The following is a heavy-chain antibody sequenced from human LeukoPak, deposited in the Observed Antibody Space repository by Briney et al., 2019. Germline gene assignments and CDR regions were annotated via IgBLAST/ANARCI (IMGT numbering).Heavy chain of an antibody. J-gene: IGHJ4*02. Sequence: PGRSLRLSCAASGFTFSSYGMHWVRQAPGKGLGWVAGIWYDGSNKYYADSVKGRFTISRDNSKNTLYLQMNSLRAEDTAVYYCARDRDLGYCSSTSCYGGGGIDYWGQGTLVTVSS. D-gene: IGHD2-2*01. CDR2: IWYDGSNK. CDR1: GFTFSSYG. CDR3: ARDRDLGYCSSTSCYGGGGIDY. V-gene: IGHV3-33*01.